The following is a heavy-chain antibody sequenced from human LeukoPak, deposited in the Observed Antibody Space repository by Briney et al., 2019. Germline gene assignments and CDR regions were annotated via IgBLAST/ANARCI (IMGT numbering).Heavy chain of an antibody. Sequence: SVKVSCKASGYMFTDYAISWVRQAPGQGLEWMGGIIPIFGTANYAQKFQGRVTITTDESTSTAYMELSSLRSEDTAVYYCASGPPERGGSGAGYWGQGTLVTVSS. CDR1: GYMFTDYA. CDR3: ASGPPERGGSGAGY. J-gene: IGHJ4*02. V-gene: IGHV1-69*05. D-gene: IGHD4-23*01. CDR2: IIPIFGTA.